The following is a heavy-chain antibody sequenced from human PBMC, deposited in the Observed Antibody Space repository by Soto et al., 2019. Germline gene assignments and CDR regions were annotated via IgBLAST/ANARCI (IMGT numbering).Heavy chain of an antibody. CDR3: ARDTGNHDSSGFTDY. V-gene: IGHV4-61*08. Sequence: SETLSLTCSVCVGFLGRSGYYFGWIRQPPGKGVEWIGYMNXSGSNNYNPSLKSRVTVSVDTSKNQFSLKLSSVTAADTAVYCFARDTGNHDSSGFTDYGRQGTLVTVSS. CDR1: VGFLGRSGYY. D-gene: IGHD3-22*01. CDR2: MNXSGSN. J-gene: IGHJ4*02.